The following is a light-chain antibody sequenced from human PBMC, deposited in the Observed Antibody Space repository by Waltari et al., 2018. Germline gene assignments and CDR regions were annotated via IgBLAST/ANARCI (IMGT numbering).Light chain of an antibody. V-gene: IGLV1-40*01. Sequence: QSVLTPPPQASGAPGQRVASSCTGISANVGAGYELHWYQQLPGPAPNLLIYGNSTRPSGVPDRFSGSKSGTSASLAITGLQAEDEADYYCQSYDSSLSGYVFGTGTKVTVL. J-gene: IGLJ1*01. CDR1: SANVGAGYE. CDR2: GNS. CDR3: QSYDSSLSGYV.